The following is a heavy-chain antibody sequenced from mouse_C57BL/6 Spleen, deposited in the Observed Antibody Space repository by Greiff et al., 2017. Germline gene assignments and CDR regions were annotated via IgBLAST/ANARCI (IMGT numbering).Heavy chain of an antibody. J-gene: IGHJ2*01. V-gene: IGHV1-69*01. CDR2: IDPSDSYT. Sequence: QVQLQQPGAELVMPGASVKLSCKASGYTFTSYWMHWVKQRPGPGLEWIGEIDPSDSYTNYNQQFKGKSTLTVDKSSSTAYMQLSSLTSEDSAVYYCARRGGPYYFDYWGQGTTLTVSS. D-gene: IGHD3-3*01. CDR3: ARRGGPYYFDY. CDR1: GYTFTSYW.